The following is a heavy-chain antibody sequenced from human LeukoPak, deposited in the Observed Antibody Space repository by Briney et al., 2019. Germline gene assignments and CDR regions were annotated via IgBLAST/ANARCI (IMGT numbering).Heavy chain of an antibody. CDR3: ARLRLYDILTRYAFDI. CDR2: IKEDGSEK. D-gene: IGHD3-9*01. V-gene: IGHV3-7*01. Sequence: GGSLRLSCAASGFTYNAYWMSWVRQAPGKGLEWVAKIKEDGSEKYYVDSVKGRFTISRDNAKNSLYVQMNSLRAEDTAVYYCARLRLYDILTRYAFDIWGQGTMVTVSS. J-gene: IGHJ3*02. CDR1: GFTYNAYW.